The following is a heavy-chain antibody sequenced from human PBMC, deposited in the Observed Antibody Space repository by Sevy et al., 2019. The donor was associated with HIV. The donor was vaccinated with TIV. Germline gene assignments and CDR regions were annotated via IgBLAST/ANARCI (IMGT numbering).Heavy chain of an antibody. CDR3: AKGSGSGWYQPSSFLDT. J-gene: IGHJ5*02. CDR1: GFTFGNYA. V-gene: IGHV3-9*03. Sequence: GGSLRLSCAVSGFTFGNYAMHWVRQAPGKGLEWVSGINWNSGNVGYADSVEGRFTISRDNPKNSLYLYMSRLKPEDMAFYYCAKGSGSGWYQPSSFLDTWGQGTLVTVSS. D-gene: IGHD6-19*01. CDR2: INWNSGNV.